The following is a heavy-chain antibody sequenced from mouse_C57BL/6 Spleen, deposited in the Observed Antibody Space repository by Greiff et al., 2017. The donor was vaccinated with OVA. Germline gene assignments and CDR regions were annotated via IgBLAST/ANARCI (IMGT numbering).Heavy chain of an antibody. CDR2: IHPNSGST. D-gene: IGHD2-4*01. CDR1: GYTFTSYW. Sequence: VKLQESGAELVKPGASVKLSCKASGYTFTSYWMHWVKQRPGQGLEWIGMIHPNSGSTNYNEKFKSKATLTVDKSSSTAYMQLSSLTSEDSAVYYCARSYDYDAVDYWGQGTTLTVSS. CDR3: ARSYDYDAVDY. V-gene: IGHV1-64*01. J-gene: IGHJ2*01.